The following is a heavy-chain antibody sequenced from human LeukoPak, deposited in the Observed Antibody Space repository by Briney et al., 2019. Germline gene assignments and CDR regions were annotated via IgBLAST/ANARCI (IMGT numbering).Heavy chain of an antibody. D-gene: IGHD2-21*02. Sequence: GGSLRLSCGASGFIFSKYGMHWVRQAPGKGLEWVAFINDKGVDKNYADSVKGRFTISRDNSKNTLVLQMNSLRSEDTAVYFCARDNRDWAFDSWGQGTLVTVSS. CDR1: GFIFSKYG. CDR3: ARDNRDWAFDS. J-gene: IGHJ4*02. CDR2: INDKGVDK. V-gene: IGHV3-30*02.